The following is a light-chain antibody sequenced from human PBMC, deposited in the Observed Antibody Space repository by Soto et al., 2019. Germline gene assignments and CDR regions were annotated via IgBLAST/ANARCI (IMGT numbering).Light chain of an antibody. J-gene: IGKJ1*01. Sequence: QMPQSPTSLSASVGDRVTITCRASQGISNFLAWFQQKPGKAPKSLIYGASTLQSGVPSRFDGSRSATDLTLTTTCLQPEDFATYYCQQYHSYPPSFGQGTKVEIK. V-gene: IGKV1-16*01. CDR1: QGISNF. CDR3: QQYHSYPPS. CDR2: GAS.